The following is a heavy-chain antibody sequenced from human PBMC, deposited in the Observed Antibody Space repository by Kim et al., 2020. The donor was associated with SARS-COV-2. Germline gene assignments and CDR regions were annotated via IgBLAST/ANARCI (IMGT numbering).Heavy chain of an antibody. V-gene: IGHV3-23*01. CDR1: GFTFSTYA. D-gene: IGHD2-2*01. Sequence: GGSLRLSCVASGFTFSTYAMTWVRQAPGTGLEWVSGFSYGGAATYYADSVKGRFTISRDNSKNTLYLQMNSLRADDTALYYCAKFVSGRGAASIGYG. CDR2: FSYGGAAT. CDR3: AKFVSGRGAASIGYG. J-gene: IGHJ6*01.